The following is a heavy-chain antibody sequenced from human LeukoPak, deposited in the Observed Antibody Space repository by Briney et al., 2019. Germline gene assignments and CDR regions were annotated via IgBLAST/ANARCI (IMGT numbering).Heavy chain of an antibody. CDR1: GFTFSSYS. V-gene: IGHV3-21*01. Sequence: GGSLRLSCAASGFTFSSYSMNWVRQAPGKGLEWVSSISSSSSYIYYADSVKGRFTISRDNAKNSLYLRMNSLRAEDTAVYYCARDHDYGDYAGLWWFDPWGQGTLVTVSS. CDR2: ISSSSSYI. D-gene: IGHD4-17*01. CDR3: ARDHDYGDYAGLWWFDP. J-gene: IGHJ5*02.